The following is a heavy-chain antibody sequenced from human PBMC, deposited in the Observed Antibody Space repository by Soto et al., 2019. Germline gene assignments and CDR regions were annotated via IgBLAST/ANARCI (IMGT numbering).Heavy chain of an antibody. V-gene: IGHV6-1*01. CDR3: ARDQEWELPGYYYYGMDV. Sequence: SQTLSLTCAISGDSVSSNSAAWNWIRQSPSRGLEWLGRTYYRSKWYNDYAVSVKSRITINPDTSKNQFSLQLNSVTPEDTAVYYCARDQEWELPGYYYYGMDVWGQGTTVTVSS. J-gene: IGHJ6*02. CDR1: GDSVSSNSAA. D-gene: IGHD1-26*01. CDR2: TYYRSKWYN.